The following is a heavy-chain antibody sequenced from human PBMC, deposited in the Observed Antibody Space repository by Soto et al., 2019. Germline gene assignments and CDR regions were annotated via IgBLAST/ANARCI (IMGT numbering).Heavy chain of an antibody. Sequence: SETLSLNCTVAGGSISSYYWSWIRQPPGKGLEWIGYIYYSGSTNYNPSLKSRVTISVDTSKNQFSLKLSSVTAADTAVYYCARELFGRSVWFDPWGQGTLVTVSS. CDR3: ARELFGRSVWFDP. V-gene: IGHV4-59*01. J-gene: IGHJ5*02. CDR2: IYYSGST. CDR1: GGSISSYY. D-gene: IGHD3-10*01.